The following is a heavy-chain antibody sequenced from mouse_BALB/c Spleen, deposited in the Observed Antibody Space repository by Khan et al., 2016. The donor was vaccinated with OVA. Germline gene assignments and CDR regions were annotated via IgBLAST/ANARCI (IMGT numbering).Heavy chain of an antibody. CDR3: ARIKGWDFDY. CDR2: ISYSGNT. J-gene: IGHJ2*01. Sequence: EVQLQESGPGLVKPSQSLSLTCTVTGYSITSDYAWNWLRQFPGNNLEWMGYISYSGNTKYTPSLKSRISITRDTSKNQFFLQLNSVTIEDTATYYCARIKGWDFDYWGQGTTLTVSS. CDR1: GYSITSDYA. D-gene: IGHD1-1*02. V-gene: IGHV3-2*02.